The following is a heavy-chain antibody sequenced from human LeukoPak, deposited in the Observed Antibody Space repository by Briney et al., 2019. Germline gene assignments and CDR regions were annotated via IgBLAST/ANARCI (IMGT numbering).Heavy chain of an antibody. Sequence: GGSLRLSCAASGFTFSSYGMHWVRQAPGKGLEWVAVISYDGSNKYYADSVKGRFTISRDNSKNTLYLQMNSLRAEDTAVYYCAKSHYYDSSDYWGQGTLVTVSS. CDR2: ISYDGSNK. CDR3: AKSHYYDSSDY. D-gene: IGHD3-22*01. V-gene: IGHV3-30*18. CDR1: GFTFSSYG. J-gene: IGHJ4*02.